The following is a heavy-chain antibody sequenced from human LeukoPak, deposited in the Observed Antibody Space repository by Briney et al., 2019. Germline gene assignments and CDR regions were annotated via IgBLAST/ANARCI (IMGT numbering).Heavy chain of an antibody. V-gene: IGHV3-11*04. D-gene: IGHD6-13*01. J-gene: IGHJ6*03. Sequence: GGSLRLSCAASGFTFSDYYMSWIRQAPGKGLEWVSYISSSGSTIYYADSVKGRFTISRDNAKNSLYLQMNSLRAEDTAVYYCARDEGSSWSFHYYYMDVWGKGTTVTISS. CDR1: GFTFSDYY. CDR3: ARDEGSSWSFHYYYMDV. CDR2: ISSSGSTI.